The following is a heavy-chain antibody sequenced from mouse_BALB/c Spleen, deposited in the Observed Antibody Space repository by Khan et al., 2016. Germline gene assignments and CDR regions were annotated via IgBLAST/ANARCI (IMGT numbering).Heavy chain of an antibody. CDR1: GYSITSDYA. CDR2: ISYSGST. V-gene: IGHV3-2*02. Sequence: EVQLVESGPGLVKPSQSLSLTCTVTGYSITSDYAWNWIRQFPGNKLEWMGYISYSGSTSYHPSLKSRISITRDTSKNQFFLQLNSVTTEDTAPYYCARDYDGSSYFDYWGQGTTLTVSS. D-gene: IGHD1-1*01. J-gene: IGHJ2*01. CDR3: ARDYDGSSYFDY.